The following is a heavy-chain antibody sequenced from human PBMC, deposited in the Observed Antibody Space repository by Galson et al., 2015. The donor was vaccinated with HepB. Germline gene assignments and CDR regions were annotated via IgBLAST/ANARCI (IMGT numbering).Heavy chain of an antibody. CDR1: GYTFTSYD. CDR2: MNPNSGNT. CDR3: ARGLVAAAGYYYYGMDV. J-gene: IGHJ6*02. Sequence: SVKVSCKASGYTFTSYDINWVRQATGQGLEWMGWMNPNSGNTGYAQKFQGRVTMTRNTSISTAYMELSSLRSEDTAVYYCARGLVAAAGYYYYGMDVWGQGTTVTVSS. V-gene: IGHV1-8*01. D-gene: IGHD6-13*01.